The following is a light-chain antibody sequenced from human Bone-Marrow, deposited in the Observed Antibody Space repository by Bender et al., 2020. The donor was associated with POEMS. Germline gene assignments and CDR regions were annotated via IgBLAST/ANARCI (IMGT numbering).Light chain of an antibody. V-gene: IGLV2-14*02. CDR3: SSYVVSNSLV. CDR1: SSDVGTYNL. J-gene: IGLJ2*01. Sequence: QSALTQPASVSGSPGQSITISCTGTSSDVGTYNLVSWYQQHPGKAPQLIIYHVNKRPSGVPDRFSGSKSGYTASLTVSGLQADDEADYFCSSYVVSNSLVFGGGTKLTVL. CDR2: HVN.